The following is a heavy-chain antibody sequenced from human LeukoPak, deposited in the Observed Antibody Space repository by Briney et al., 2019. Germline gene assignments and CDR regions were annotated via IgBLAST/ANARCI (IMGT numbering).Heavy chain of an antibody. Sequence: GGSLRLSCAASGFTFGSYAMTWVRQAPGKGLEWVSGIAGNGAGTYYADSVKGRFTISRDNSQNTLYLQMNSLRAEDTAVYYCARDYSYAFDIWGQGTLVTVSS. CDR2: IAGNGAGT. V-gene: IGHV3-23*01. CDR3: ARDYSYAFDI. CDR1: GFTFGSYA. J-gene: IGHJ3*02. D-gene: IGHD5-18*01.